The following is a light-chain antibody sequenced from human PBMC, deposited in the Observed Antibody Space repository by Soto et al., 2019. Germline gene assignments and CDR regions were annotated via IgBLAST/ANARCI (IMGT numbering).Light chain of an antibody. CDR3: QQYGSSGT. CDR1: QSVSNNY. J-gene: IGKJ1*01. Sequence: EIVLTQSPGTLSLSPGKRATLSCRASQSVSNNYLAWYQKKPGQAPRLLIYGSSNRATAIPGRFSGSGSGTDVTLTISRLEPEDFAVYYCQQYGSSGTFGQGTKVEIK. V-gene: IGKV3-20*01. CDR2: GSS.